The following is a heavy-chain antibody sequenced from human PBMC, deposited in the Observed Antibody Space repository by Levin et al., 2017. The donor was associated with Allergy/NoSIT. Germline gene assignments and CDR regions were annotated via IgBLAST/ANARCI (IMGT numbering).Heavy chain of an antibody. CDR1: GFTFDDYG. CDR2: INWNGGST. J-gene: IGHJ3*02. CDR3: ARHRFTMNIHDGFDI. V-gene: IGHV3-20*01. D-gene: IGHD2/OR15-2a*01. Sequence: GGSLRLSCAASGFTFDDYGMSWVRQAPGKGLEWVSGINWNGGSTGYADSVKGRLTISRDNAKNSLYLQMNSLRAEDTALYHCARHRFTMNIHDGFDIGGQGTRVIVSS.